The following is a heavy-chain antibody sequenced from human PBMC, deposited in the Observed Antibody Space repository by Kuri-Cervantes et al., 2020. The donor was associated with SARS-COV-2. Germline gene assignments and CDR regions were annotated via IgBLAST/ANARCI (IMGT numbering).Heavy chain of an antibody. CDR1: GGSLTRSSYY. J-gene: IGHJ4*02. Sequence: SETLSLTCSVSGGSLTRSSYYWGWIRQPPGKGLEWIGNIYFTGNTNYNPALGSRVTISIDTPKNQFSLMLGSLTAADTAVYYCARRFGDYGQFDYWGQGTLVTVSS. V-gene: IGHV4-39*07. CDR3: ARRFGDYGQFDY. D-gene: IGHD2-21*01. CDR2: IYFTGNT.